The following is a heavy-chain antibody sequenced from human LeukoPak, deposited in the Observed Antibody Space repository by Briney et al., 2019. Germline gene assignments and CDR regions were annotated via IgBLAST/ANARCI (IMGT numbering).Heavy chain of an antibody. CDR3: ARQSYRYCSGGSCYSGLVY. Sequence: ASVKVSCKASGYIFTGYYMHWVRQAPGQGLEWMGWINPNSGGTNYAQKFQGRVTMTRDTSISTAYMELSRLRSDDTAVYYCARQSYRYCSGGSCYSGLVYWGQGTLVTVSS. J-gene: IGHJ4*02. CDR1: GYIFTGYY. CDR2: INPNSGGT. V-gene: IGHV1-2*02. D-gene: IGHD2-15*01.